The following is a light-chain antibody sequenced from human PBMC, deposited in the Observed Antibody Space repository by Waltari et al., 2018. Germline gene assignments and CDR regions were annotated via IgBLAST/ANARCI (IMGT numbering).Light chain of an antibody. CDR1: SSAVGGYNF. Sequence: QSALTQPPSASGSPGQSVTIPCTGTSSAVGGYNFVSWYQQHPGEAPKVMIYEINKRPSGVPDRFSGSKSGNTASLTVSGLQAEDEAEYFCSSYAVNNHLIFGGGTKLTVL. J-gene: IGLJ2*01. V-gene: IGLV2-8*01. CDR3: SSYAVNNHLI. CDR2: EIN.